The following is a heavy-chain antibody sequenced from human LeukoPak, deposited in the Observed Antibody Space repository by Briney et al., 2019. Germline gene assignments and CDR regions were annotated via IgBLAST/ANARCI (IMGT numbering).Heavy chain of an antibody. J-gene: IGHJ4*02. CDR1: GFTFSSYG. V-gene: IGHV3-30*02. CDR3: AKDEELSYYDSSGYFN. D-gene: IGHD3-22*01. Sequence: GGSLRLSCAASGFTFSSYGMHWVRQAPGKGLEWVAFIRFDGSNKYYADSVKGRFTISRDNSKNTLYLQMNSLRAEDTAVYYCAKDEELSYYDSSGYFNWGQGTLVTVSS. CDR2: IRFDGSNK.